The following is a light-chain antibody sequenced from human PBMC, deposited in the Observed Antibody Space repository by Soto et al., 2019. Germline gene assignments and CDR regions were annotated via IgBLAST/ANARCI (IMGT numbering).Light chain of an antibody. J-gene: IGLJ3*02. V-gene: IGLV2-8*01. CDR2: EVT. CDR3: TSYVGNDIWV. Sequence: QSALTQPPSASGSPGQSVTISCTGTSSDVGAYKYVSWYQQYPGKAPKLMIYEVTKWPSGVPDSFSGSKSGNTASLTVSGLQAEDEADYYCTSYVGNDIWVFGGGTKVTVL. CDR1: SSDVGAYKY.